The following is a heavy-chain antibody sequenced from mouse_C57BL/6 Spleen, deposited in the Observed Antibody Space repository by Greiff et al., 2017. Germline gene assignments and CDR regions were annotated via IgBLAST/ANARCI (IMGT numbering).Heavy chain of an antibody. CDR2: FYPGSGSI. V-gene: IGHV1-62-2*01. CDR3: ARHEDNWEATLFAY. J-gene: IGHJ3*01. Sequence: QVQLKESGAELVKPGASVKLSCKASGYTFTEYTIHWVKQRSGQGLEWIGWFYPGSGSIKYNETFNDKGTLTADKSSSTVYMELSRLTSEDSAVYFCARHEDNWEATLFAYWGQGTLVTVSA. CDR1: GYTFTEYT. D-gene: IGHD4-1*01.